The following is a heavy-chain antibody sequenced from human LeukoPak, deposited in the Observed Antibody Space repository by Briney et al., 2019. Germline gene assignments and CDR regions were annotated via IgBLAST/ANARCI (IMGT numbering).Heavy chain of an antibody. V-gene: IGHV4-34*01. J-gene: IGHJ5*02. CDR3: ARGLSEQLATPP. CDR1: GGSFSGYY. CDR2: INHSGST. D-gene: IGHD6-6*01. Sequence: SETLSLTCAVYGGSFSGYYWSWIRQPPGKGLEWIGEINHSGSTNYNPSLKRRVTISVDTSKNQFSLKLSSVTAADTAVYYCARGLSEQLATPPWGQGTLVTVSS.